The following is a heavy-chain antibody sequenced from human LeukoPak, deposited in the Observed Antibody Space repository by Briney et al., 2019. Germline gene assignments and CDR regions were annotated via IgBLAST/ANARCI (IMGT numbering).Heavy chain of an antibody. V-gene: IGHV5-51*01. Sequence: GESLKISCKGSEYNFTNYWIGWVRQMPGKGLEWMGIIYPGDSDTRYSPSFQGQVSISADKSISTAYLQWSSLQASDNAIYYCARLAMSGYSSSYDYWGQGTPVTVSS. D-gene: IGHD6-6*01. CDR3: ARLAMSGYSSSYDY. CDR2: IYPGDSDT. J-gene: IGHJ4*02. CDR1: EYNFTNYW.